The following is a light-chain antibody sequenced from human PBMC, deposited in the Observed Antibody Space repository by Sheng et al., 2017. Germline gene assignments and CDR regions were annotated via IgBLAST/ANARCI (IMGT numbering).Light chain of an antibody. Sequence: EIILTQSPATLSLSPGERATLSCRASQSVSSYLAWYQQKPGQAPRLLIYDISNRATGIPDRFSGSGSGTEFTLTISRLEPEDFAVYYCQQYGKTPNNFGQGTNLEI. J-gene: IGKJ2*01. CDR1: QSVSSY. CDR2: DIS. V-gene: IGKV3-11*01. CDR3: QQYGKTPNN.